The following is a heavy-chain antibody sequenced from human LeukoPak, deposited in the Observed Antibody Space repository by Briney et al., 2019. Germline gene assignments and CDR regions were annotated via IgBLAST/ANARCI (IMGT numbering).Heavy chain of an antibody. CDR3: AEDSYGDYVYAFDS. CDR2: VSGNGGST. V-gene: IGHV3-23*01. CDR1: GFSFSNFA. J-gene: IGHJ3*01. Sequence: AGGSLRLSCAASGFSFSNFAMSWVRQAPGKGLEWVASVSGNGGSTYYADSVKGRFTVSRDNSKNTLYLHLNSLRAEDTAVYYCAEDSYGDYVYAFDSWGQGTMVTVSS. D-gene: IGHD2-21*02.